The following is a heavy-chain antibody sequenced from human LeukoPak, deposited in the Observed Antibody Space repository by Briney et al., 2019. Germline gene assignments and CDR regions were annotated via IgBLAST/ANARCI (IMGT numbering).Heavy chain of an antibody. CDR1: GGSFSDYY. D-gene: IGHD2-15*01. J-gene: IGHJ6*03. V-gene: IGHV4-34*01. CDR2: INHSGST. CDR3: ARDGCGGSCFHYYYYYMDV. Sequence: PSETLSLTCAVYGGSFSDYYWSWIRQPPGKGLEWIGEINHSGSTNYNPSLKSRVTISVDTSKNQFSLKLSSVTAADTAVYYCARDGCGGSCFHYYYYYMDVWGKGTTVTISS.